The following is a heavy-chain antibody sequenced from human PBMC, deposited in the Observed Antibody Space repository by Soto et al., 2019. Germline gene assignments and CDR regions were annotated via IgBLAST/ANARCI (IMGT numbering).Heavy chain of an antibody. D-gene: IGHD3-3*01. Sequence: QVQLQESGPGLMKPSQTLSLTCTVSGGSISSGDYYWSWIRQPPGKGLEWIGYIYYSGSTYYNPSLKSRVTISVDTSKNQFSLKLSSVTAADTAVYYCARVVMVYSDLGWIRWFDPWGQGTLVTVSS. V-gene: IGHV4-30-4*01. CDR2: IYYSGST. CDR1: GGSISSGDYY. CDR3: ARVVMVYSDLGWIRWFDP. J-gene: IGHJ5*02.